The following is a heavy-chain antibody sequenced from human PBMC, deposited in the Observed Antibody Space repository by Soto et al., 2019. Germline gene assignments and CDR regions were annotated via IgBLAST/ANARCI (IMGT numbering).Heavy chain of an antibody. CDR1: GLDFGVYP. J-gene: IGHJ4*02. Sequence: EVQLVESGGGGMQPGGSLRLSCAASGLDFGVYPMNWVRQAPGKGLEWVSYIGARGFPIYYADSVRGRFAMSRDNANNSVFLQMDSLRAEDTAQYFCAPETFDYWGRGALVTVSS. V-gene: IGHV3-48*04. CDR3: APETFDY. CDR2: IGARGFPI.